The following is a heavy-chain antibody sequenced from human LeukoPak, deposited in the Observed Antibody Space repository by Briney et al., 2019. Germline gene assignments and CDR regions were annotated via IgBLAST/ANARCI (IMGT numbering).Heavy chain of an antibody. V-gene: IGHV3-30*18. CDR3: AKGRFLDYGDYDY. J-gene: IGHJ4*02. Sequence: GGSLRLSCPASGFTFGTYGMHWVRQAPGKGLESVAVIAYDGSNNYYVDSVKGRFAISRDNSKNKLYLQMNSLRAEDTAVYYCAKGRFLDYGDYDYWGREPWSPSPQ. CDR2: IAYDGSNN. CDR1: GFTFGTYG. D-gene: IGHD4-17*01.